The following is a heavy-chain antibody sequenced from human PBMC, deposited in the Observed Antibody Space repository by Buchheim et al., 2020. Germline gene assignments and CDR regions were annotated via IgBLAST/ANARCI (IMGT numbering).Heavy chain of an antibody. J-gene: IGHJ4*02. CDR3: ARSPIVVVPAAILGDFDY. Sequence: EVQLVQSGAEVKKPGESLRISCKGSGYSFTSYWISWVRQMPGKGLEWMGRIDHSDSYTNYSPSFQGHVTISADKSISPAYLQWSSLKASDTAMYYCARSPIVVVPAAILGDFDYWGQGTL. CDR2: IDHSDSYT. V-gene: IGHV5-10-1*03. D-gene: IGHD2-2*02. CDR1: GYSFTSYW.